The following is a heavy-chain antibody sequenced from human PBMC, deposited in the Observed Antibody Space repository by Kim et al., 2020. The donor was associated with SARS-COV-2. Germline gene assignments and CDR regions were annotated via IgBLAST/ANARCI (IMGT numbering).Heavy chain of an antibody. J-gene: IGHJ2*01. Sequence: SETLSLTCTVSGGSISSGGYYWSWIRQHPGKGLEWIGYIYYSGSTYYNPSLKSRVTISVDTSKNQFSLKLSSVTAADTAVYYCARSRFGAGSWYFDLWGRGTLVTVSS. D-gene: IGHD3-10*01. CDR3: ARSRFGAGSWYFDL. CDR2: IYYSGST. CDR1: GGSISSGGYY. V-gene: IGHV4-31*03.